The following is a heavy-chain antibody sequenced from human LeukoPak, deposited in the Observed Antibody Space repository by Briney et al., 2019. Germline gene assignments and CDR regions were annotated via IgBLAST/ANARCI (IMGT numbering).Heavy chain of an antibody. Sequence: GGSLRHSCAASGFTFSNYGMHWVRQAPGKGLEWVAVVSFGDGSTRNYADSVKGRFTISRDNSQNTLYLQMNNLRAEDTAVYYCAKSPYYDFWPFDYWGQGTLVTVSS. CDR1: GFTFSNYG. V-gene: IGHV3-33*06. CDR2: VSFGDGSTR. J-gene: IGHJ4*02. CDR3: AKSPYYDFWPFDY. D-gene: IGHD3-3*01.